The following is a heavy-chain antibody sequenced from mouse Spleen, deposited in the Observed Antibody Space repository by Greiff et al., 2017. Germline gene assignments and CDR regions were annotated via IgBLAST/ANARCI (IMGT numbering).Heavy chain of an antibody. V-gene: IGHV1-55*01. Sequence: QVQLQQPGAELVKPGASVKMSCKASGYTFTSYWITWVKQRPGQGLEWIGDIYPGSGSTNYNEKFKSKATLTVDTSSSTAYMQLSSLTSEDSAVYYCARRGPAVARGYFDVWGTGTTVTVSS. J-gene: IGHJ1*03. CDR2: IYPGSGST. CDR3: ARRGPAVARGYFDV. CDR1: GYTFTSYW. D-gene: IGHD1-1*01.